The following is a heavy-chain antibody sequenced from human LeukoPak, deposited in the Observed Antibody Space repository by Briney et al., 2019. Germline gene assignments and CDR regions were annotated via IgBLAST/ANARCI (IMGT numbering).Heavy chain of an antibody. Sequence: PGGSLRLSCAASGFTFSSYGMHWVRQAPGKGLEWVAVIWYDGSNKYYADSVKGRFTISRENSKNTLYLQMNSLRAEDTAVYYYAKDLGNGLRFLEWSWGSMDVWGKGTTVTVSS. CDR1: GFTFSSYG. V-gene: IGHV3-33*06. CDR3: AKDLGNGLRFLEWSWGSMDV. CDR2: IWYDGSNK. D-gene: IGHD3-3*01. J-gene: IGHJ6*04.